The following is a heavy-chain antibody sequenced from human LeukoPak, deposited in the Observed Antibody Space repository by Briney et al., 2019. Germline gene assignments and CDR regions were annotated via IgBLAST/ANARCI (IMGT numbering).Heavy chain of an antibody. CDR1: GGSISSYY. Sequence: SETLSLTCTVSGGSISSYYWSWIRQPAGKGLEWVGRIYTSESTNYNPSLKGRVTMSVDTSKNQFSLTLSSVTAADTAVYYCARDNGVRGFDYWGQGTLVTVSS. CDR2: IYTSEST. J-gene: IGHJ4*02. V-gene: IGHV4-4*07. CDR3: ARDNGVRGFDY. D-gene: IGHD2-8*01.